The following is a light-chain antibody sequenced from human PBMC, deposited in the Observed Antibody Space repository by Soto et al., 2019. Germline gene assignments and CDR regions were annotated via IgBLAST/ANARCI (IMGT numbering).Light chain of an antibody. V-gene: IGLV2-14*01. CDR1: SSDVGGYNY. Sequence: QSALTQPASVSGSPGQAITISCTGTSSDVGGYNYVSWYQQHPGKAPKLMIYEVSNRPSGVSDRFSGSKSGNTASLTISGLQAEDEADYYCTSYTSSNTPVFGTGTKLTVL. J-gene: IGLJ1*01. CDR2: EVS. CDR3: TSYTSSNTPV.